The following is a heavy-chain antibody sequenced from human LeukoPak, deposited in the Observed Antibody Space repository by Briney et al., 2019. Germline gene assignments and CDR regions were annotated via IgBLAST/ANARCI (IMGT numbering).Heavy chain of an antibody. CDR2: INPNSGCT. J-gene: IGHJ4*02. D-gene: IGHD2-21*02. CDR3: ARGRCGGDCYPFDY. Sequence: ASVKVSCKASGYTFTGYYMHWVRQAPGQGLEWMGWINPNSGCTNYAQKFQGRVTMTRDTSISTAYMELSRLRSDDTAVYYCARGRCGGDCYPFDYWGQGTLVTVSS. V-gene: IGHV1-2*02. CDR1: GYTFTGYY.